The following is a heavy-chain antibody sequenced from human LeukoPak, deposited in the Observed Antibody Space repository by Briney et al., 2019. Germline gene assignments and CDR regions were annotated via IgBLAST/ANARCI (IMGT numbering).Heavy chain of an antibody. Sequence: GRSLRLSCAASGFTFSSYGMHWVRQAPGKGLEWVAVIWYDGSNKYYADSVKGRFTISRDNSKNTLYLQMNSLRAEDTAVYYCARDLSLVDFWSGYYRPFYGMDFWGQGTTVTVSS. J-gene: IGHJ6*02. CDR3: ARDLSLVDFWSGYYRPFYGMDF. CDR1: GFTFSSYG. D-gene: IGHD3-3*01. CDR2: IWYDGSNK. V-gene: IGHV3-33*01.